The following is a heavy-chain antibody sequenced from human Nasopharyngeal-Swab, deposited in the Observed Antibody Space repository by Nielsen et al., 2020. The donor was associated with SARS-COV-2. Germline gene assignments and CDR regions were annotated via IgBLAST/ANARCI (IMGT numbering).Heavy chain of an antibody. Sequence: LSCAISGDSVASNSAGWDWIRQNGSRGFEWLGRTNYRSKWYNDYAVAVKSRITINPDTTKNQLSLRLNSVTPEDTAVYYCARGTGYSSGWYEYCFDDWGKGTLVTVSS. CDR2: TNYRSKWYN. CDR3: ARGTGYSSGWYEYCFDD. D-gene: IGHD6-19*01. V-gene: IGHV6-1*01. CDR1: GDSVASNSAG. J-gene: IGHJ4*01.